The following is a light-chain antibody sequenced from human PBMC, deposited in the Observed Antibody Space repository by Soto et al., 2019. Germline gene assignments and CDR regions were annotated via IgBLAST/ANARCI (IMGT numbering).Light chain of an antibody. CDR2: GAS. V-gene: IGKV3-20*01. CDR1: QSVSSSY. J-gene: IGKJ5*01. CDR3: QQYCSSIT. Sequence: IVFTQSPGTLSLSPGERATLSCRASQSVSSSYLAWYQQKPGQAPRLLIYGASSRATGIPDRFSGSGSGTDFTLTINRLEPEDFAVYYCQQYCSSITFGQGTRLEVK.